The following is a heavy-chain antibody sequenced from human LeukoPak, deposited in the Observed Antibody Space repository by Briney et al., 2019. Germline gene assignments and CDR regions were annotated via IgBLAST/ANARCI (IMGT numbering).Heavy chain of an antibody. CDR1: EFTFGSYW. CDR2: INRDGSKN. J-gene: IGHJ3*01. CDR3: ARDSSPYCGDDCYFDAFDL. D-gene: IGHD2-21*02. Sequence: GGSLRLSCAASEFTFGSYWMTWVPQAPGKGLEWVANINRDGSKNHFVDSVKGRFTISRDNAKNFLYLQMNSLRAEDTAVYFCARDSSPYCGDDCYFDAFDLWGQGTMVTVSS. V-gene: IGHV3-7*03.